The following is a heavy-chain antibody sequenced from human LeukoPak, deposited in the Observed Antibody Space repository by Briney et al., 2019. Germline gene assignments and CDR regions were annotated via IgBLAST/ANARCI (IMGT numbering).Heavy chain of an antibody. CDR2: ISSTSSAI. V-gene: IGHV3-48*01. CDR3: ARAYYDSSPFDY. D-gene: IGHD3-22*01. J-gene: IGHJ4*02. CDR1: GFTFSSYS. Sequence: GGSLRLSCAASGFTFSSYSMNWVRQAPGKGLEWISYISSTSSAIYYADSVRGRFTISRDSAKNSLYLQMNSLRAEDTAVYYCARAYYDSSPFDYWGRGTLVTVSS.